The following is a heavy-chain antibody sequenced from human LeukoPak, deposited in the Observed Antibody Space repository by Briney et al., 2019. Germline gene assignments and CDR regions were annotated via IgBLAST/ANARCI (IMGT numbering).Heavy chain of an antibody. CDR1: GYTFTSYG. V-gene: IGHV1-18*01. D-gene: IGHD3-10*01. Sequence: ASVKVSCKASGYTFTSYGISWVRQAPGQGLEWMGRISAYNGNTNYAQKLQGRVTMTTDTSTSTAYMELRSLRSDDTAVYYCARAPAKGSVKKGFDPWGQGTLVTVSS. J-gene: IGHJ5*02. CDR2: ISAYNGNT. CDR3: ARAPAKGSVKKGFDP.